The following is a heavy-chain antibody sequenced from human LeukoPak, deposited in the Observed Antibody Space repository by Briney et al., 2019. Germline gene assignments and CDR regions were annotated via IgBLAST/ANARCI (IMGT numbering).Heavy chain of an antibody. CDR3: ARGYSSSYRIDY. V-gene: IGHV3-74*01. CDR2: INTDGSST. J-gene: IGHJ4*02. CDR1: GFTFSNYW. D-gene: IGHD6-6*01. Sequence: PGGSLRLSCAASGFTFSNYWMHWVRQAPGKGLVWGSRINTDGSSTTYADSVKGRFTISRDNAKNTLYLQMNSLSAEDTAVYYCARGYSSSYRIDYWGQGTLVTVSS.